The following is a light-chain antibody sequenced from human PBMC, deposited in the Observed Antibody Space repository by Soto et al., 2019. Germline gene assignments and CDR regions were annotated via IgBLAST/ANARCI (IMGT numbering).Light chain of an antibody. Sequence: QSVLTQPASVSGSPGQSITISCTGTSSDVGSYNLVPWYQQHPGKAPKLMIYESSNRPSGVPNRFSGSKSGNSASLTISGLQAEDEADYYCYSYAGSRTFGVFGGGTKLTVL. CDR2: ESS. J-gene: IGLJ2*01. V-gene: IGLV2-23*03. CDR3: YSYAGSRTFGV. CDR1: SSDVGSYNL.